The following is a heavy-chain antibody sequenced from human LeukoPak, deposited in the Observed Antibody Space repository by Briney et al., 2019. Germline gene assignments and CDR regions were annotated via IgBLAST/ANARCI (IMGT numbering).Heavy chain of an antibody. Sequence: GGSLRLSCTVSGFTLSSYEMSWIRQAPGKGLEWVSSIDYDGGSGHYADSVKGRFTISRNNSNNTLFLHLNSLRGEDTAVYYCTRNSGWYGLSWGQGTLVTVSS. V-gene: IGHV3-23*01. D-gene: IGHD6-19*01. CDR2: IDYDGGSG. J-gene: IGHJ1*01. CDR1: GFTLSSYE. CDR3: TRNSGWYGLS.